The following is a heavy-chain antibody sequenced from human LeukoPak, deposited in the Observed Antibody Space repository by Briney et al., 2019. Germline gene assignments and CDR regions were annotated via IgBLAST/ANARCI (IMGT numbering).Heavy chain of an antibody. J-gene: IGHJ3*02. CDR2: IRSKAYGGTT. D-gene: IGHD2-2*02. V-gene: IGHV3-49*03. CDR3: SRMIVVVPAAIKAFDI. CDR1: GFTFGDYA. Sequence: GGSLRLSCTASGFTFGDYAMSWFRQAPGKGLEWVGFIRSKAYGGTTEYAASVKGRFTISRDDSKSIAYLQMNSLKTEDTAVYYCSRMIVVVPAAIKAFDIWGQGTMVTVSS.